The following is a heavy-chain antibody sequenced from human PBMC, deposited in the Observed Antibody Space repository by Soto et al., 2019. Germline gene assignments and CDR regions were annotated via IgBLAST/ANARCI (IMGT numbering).Heavy chain of an antibody. CDR3: TKDFTPDGYWDFDY. Sequence: GGSLRLSCAASGFTFSTYTMSWVRQPPGKGLEWVSAVLQTGSSTFYADSVKGRFTISRDNSKNTLYLQMNNLRAEDTAVYYCTKDFTPDGYWDFDYWGQGTLVTVSS. J-gene: IGHJ4*02. V-gene: IGHV3-23*01. CDR2: VLQTGSST. CDR1: GFTFSTYT. D-gene: IGHD4-17*01.